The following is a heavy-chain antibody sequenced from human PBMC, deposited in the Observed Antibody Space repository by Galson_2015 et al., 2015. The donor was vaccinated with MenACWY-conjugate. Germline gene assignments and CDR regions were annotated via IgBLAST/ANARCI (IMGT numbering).Heavy chain of an antibody. CDR2: IYQSGTA. CDR3: ARDFSPPRGVALPGADVFQL. CDR1: GGSITTTNW. D-gene: IGHD1-1*01. V-gene: IGHV4-4*02. J-gene: IGHJ3*01. Sequence: SETLSLTCTVSGGSITTTNWWSWVRQSPGKGLEWIGEIYQSGTANYNPSLMSRVTISLDKSKNQFSLKLSSMTAADTAIYYCARDFSPPRGVALPGADVFQLWGQGTKVSVSS.